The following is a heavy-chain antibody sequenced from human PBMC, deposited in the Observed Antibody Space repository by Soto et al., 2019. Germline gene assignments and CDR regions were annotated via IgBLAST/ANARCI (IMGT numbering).Heavy chain of an antibody. Sequence: QLQLQESGPGLVKPSETLSLTCTVSGGSISSGTYSWGWIRQPPGKGLEWIGNSYFTGNTHYNPSLESRVTMSVDTSKNQFSLSLSSVTAAETAVYYCARHRTGYSSSWLEYWGQGTLVTVSS. V-gene: IGHV4-39*01. J-gene: IGHJ4*02. D-gene: IGHD6-13*01. CDR1: GGSISSGTYS. CDR2: SYFTGNT. CDR3: ARHRTGYSSSWLEY.